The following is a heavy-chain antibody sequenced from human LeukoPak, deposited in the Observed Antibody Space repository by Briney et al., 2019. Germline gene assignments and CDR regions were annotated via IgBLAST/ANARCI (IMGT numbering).Heavy chain of an antibody. CDR1: GFTFSSYA. V-gene: IGHV3-23*01. CDR2: ISGSGGST. Sequence: GGSLRLSCAASGFTFSSYAMSWVRQAPGKGLEWVSAISGSGGSTYYADSVKGRFTISRDNSKNTLYLQMNSLRAEDTAVYYCAKTADVSYSSPNYFDYWGQGTLVTVSS. CDR3: AKTADVSYSSPNYFDY. D-gene: IGHD2-2*01. J-gene: IGHJ4*02.